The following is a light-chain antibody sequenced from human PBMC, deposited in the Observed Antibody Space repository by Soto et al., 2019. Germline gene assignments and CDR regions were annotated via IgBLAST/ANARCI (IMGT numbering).Light chain of an antibody. CDR1: QTISSW. V-gene: IGKV1-5*01. Sequence: DIQMTQSPSTLSASVGDRVTITCRASQTISSWLAWYQQKPGKAPKLLIFDASSLESGVPSRFSGGGSGTEFTLTISILQPDDFATYYCQQYQTYPWTFGQGTKVEIK. CDR3: QQYQTYPWT. CDR2: DAS. J-gene: IGKJ1*01.